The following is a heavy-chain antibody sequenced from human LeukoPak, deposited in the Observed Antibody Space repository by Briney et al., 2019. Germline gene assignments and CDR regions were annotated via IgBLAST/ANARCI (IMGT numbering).Heavy chain of an antibody. CDR3: ARGPRGSSTSLYYYYGMDV. CDR1: GYTFTSYA. V-gene: IGHV7-4-1*02. D-gene: IGHD2-2*01. CDR2: INTNTGNP. Sequence: ASVKVSCKASGYTFTSYAMNWVRQAPGQGLEWMGWINTNTGNPTYAQGFTGRFVFSLDTSVSTAYLQISSLKAEDTAVYYCARGPRGSSTSLYYYYGMDVWGQGTTVTVSS. J-gene: IGHJ6*02.